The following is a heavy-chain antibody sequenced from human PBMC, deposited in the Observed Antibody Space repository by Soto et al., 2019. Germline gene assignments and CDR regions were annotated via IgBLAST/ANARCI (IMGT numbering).Heavy chain of an antibody. CDR1: GNTITRID. J-gene: IGHJ3*02. CDR2: MNPNSGNT. V-gene: IGHV1-8*01. Sequence: ALLNVSGRASGNTITRIDVNGVRQETEQGLEWMGWMNPNSGNTGYAQKFQGRVTMTRNTSISTAYMELSSLRSEDTAVYYCARGSPGGLLWFGESVIYAFDIWGQGTMVTVSS. D-gene: IGHD3-10*01. CDR3: ARGSPGGLLWFGESVIYAFDI.